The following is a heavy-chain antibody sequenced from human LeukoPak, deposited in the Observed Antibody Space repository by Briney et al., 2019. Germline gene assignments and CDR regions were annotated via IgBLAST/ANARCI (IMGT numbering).Heavy chain of an antibody. J-gene: IGHJ3*02. CDR1: GFTFSSYG. CDR3: ARGGADDFWSGYWASDAFDI. CDR2: ISYDGSNK. V-gene: IGHV3-30*03. D-gene: IGHD3-3*01. Sequence: TGGSLRLSCAASGFTFSSYGMHWVRQAPGKGLEWVAVISYDGSNKYYADSVKGRFTISKDNSKNTLYLQMNSLRAEDTAVYYCARGGADDFWSGYWASDAFDIWGQGTMVTVSS.